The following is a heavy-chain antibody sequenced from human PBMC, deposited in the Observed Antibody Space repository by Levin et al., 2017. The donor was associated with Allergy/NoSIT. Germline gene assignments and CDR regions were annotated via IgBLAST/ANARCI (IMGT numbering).Heavy chain of an antibody. Sequence: LSLTCAASGFTFSSYGMHWVRPAPGKGLEWVAVIWDDGYKKYYADSVKGRFTSSRDNSKNTLYLQMNSLRADDTAVYYCARVLRFYYYYCMDVWGKGTTVTVSS. D-gene: IGHD5-12*01. V-gene: IGHV3-33*01. J-gene: IGHJ6*03. CDR3: ARVLRFYYYYCMDV. CDR1: GFTFSSYG. CDR2: IWDDGYKK.